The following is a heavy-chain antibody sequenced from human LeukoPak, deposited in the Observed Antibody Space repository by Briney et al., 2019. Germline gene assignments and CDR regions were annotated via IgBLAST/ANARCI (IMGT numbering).Heavy chain of an antibody. V-gene: IGHV5-51*01. CDR3: AIGSGSYFVFDY. Sequence: GEALKISCKGSGYCFTSYWIGGVGQMTGKGLDWMGMIYHWDSDTRYSPSFQGQVTISADTSISTAYLQWSSLKASDTAMYYCAIGSGSYFVFDYWGQGTLVTVSS. CDR2: IYHWDSDT. J-gene: IGHJ4*02. D-gene: IGHD1-26*01. CDR1: GYCFTSYW.